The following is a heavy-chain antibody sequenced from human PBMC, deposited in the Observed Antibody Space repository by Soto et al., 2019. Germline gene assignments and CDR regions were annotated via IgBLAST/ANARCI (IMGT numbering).Heavy chain of an antibody. CDR1: GFTFSGSA. V-gene: IGHV3-73*01. CDR2: IRSKANSYAT. Sequence: GESLKISCAASGFTFSGSAMHWVRQASGKGLEWVGRIRSKANSYATAYAASVKGRFTISRDDSKNTAYLQMNSLKTEDTAVYYCTRPPYGSGSYSSDYWGQGTLVTVSS. J-gene: IGHJ4*02. D-gene: IGHD3-10*01. CDR3: TRPPYGSGSYSSDY.